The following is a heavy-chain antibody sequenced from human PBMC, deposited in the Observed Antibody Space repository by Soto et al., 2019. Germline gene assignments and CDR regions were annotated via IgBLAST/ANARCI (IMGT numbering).Heavy chain of an antibody. V-gene: IGHV4-34*01. Sequence: QVQLQQWGAGLLKPSETLSLTCAVYGGSFSGYYWSWIRQPPGKGLEWIGEINHSGSTNYNPSLKSRVTISVDTSKNQFSLKLSSVTAADTAVYYCERGKLSDYVWGSYRYHFDYWGQGTVVTVSS. J-gene: IGHJ4*02. CDR3: ERGKLSDYVWGSYRYHFDY. CDR1: GGSFSGYY. D-gene: IGHD3-16*02. CDR2: INHSGST.